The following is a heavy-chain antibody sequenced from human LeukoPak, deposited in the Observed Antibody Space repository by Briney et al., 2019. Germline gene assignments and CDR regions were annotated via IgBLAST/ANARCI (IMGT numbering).Heavy chain of an antibody. CDR1: GFTVSNTY. CDR2: ISSGGGT. J-gene: IGHJ3*02. D-gene: IGHD6-6*01. V-gene: IGHV3-66*01. CDR3: AREVAYSSFFEAFDI. Sequence: PGGSLRLSCAASGFTVSNTYMSWVRQAPGKGLEWVSVISSGGGTYFADSVKGRFTISRDNSKNTLYLQMNSLRAEDTAVYYCAREVAYSSFFEAFDIWGQGTMVTVSS.